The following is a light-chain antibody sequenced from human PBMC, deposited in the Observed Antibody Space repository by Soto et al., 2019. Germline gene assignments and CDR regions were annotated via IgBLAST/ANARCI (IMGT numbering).Light chain of an antibody. CDR1: QSVSSSY. J-gene: IGKJ1*01. CDR3: QQYGSSPRT. V-gene: IGKV3-20*01. CDR2: GAS. Sequence: EIVLTQSPGTLSLSPGERATLSCRASQSVSSSYLAWYQQKPGQAPRLLIYGASSRATGIPDRFSGRGSATDFTLTLRRLEPDDFAVYYCQQYGSSPRTLGQGTKVDIK.